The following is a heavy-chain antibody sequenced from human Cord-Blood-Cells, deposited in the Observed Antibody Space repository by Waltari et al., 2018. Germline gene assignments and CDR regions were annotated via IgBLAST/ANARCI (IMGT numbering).Heavy chain of an antibody. J-gene: IGHJ4*02. CDR1: GYTFTGYY. Sequence: QVQRVQSGAEGQKPGASVKDLCKASGYTFTGYYLPWVRRAPGQGLEWVGWINPNSGGTNYAQKFQGRVTMTRDTSISTAYMELSRLRSDDTAVYYCARVDKTTVTTDYWGQGTLVTVSS. CDR2: INPNSGGT. V-gene: IGHV1-2*02. CDR3: ARVDKTTVTTDY. D-gene: IGHD4-17*01.